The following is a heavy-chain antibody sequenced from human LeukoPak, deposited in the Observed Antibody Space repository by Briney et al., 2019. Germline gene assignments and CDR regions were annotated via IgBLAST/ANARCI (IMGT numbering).Heavy chain of an antibody. CDR2: IYSGGRI. D-gene: IGHD3-10*01. CDR3: ARLWFGEEGGFDY. CDR1: GFTVSSNY. Sequence: GGSLRLSCAASGFTVSSNYMSRVRQAPGKGLEWVSVIYSGGRIYYADSVKGRFTISRDNSKNTLYLQMNSLRAEDTAVYYCARLWFGEEGGFDYWGQGTLVTVSS. V-gene: IGHV3-53*01. J-gene: IGHJ4*02.